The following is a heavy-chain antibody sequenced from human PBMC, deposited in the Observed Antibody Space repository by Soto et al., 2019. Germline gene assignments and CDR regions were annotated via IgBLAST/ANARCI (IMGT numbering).Heavy chain of an antibody. D-gene: IGHD3-22*01. CDR3: ARTSHYDSSGYYDAFDV. CDR1: GYSFTNYW. Sequence: GESLRISCEGSGYSFTNYWIGWVLQMPGKGLEWMGIIYPGDSDIRFSPSFQGQVTISADKSINTAYLQWSSLMASDTAMYYCARTSHYDSSGYYDAFDVWGQGTMVTVSS. V-gene: IGHV5-51*01. J-gene: IGHJ3*01. CDR2: IYPGDSDI.